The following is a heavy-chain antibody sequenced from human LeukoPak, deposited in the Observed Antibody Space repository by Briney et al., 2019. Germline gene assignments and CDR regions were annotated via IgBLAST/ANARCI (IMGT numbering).Heavy chain of an antibody. V-gene: IGHV4-39*07. D-gene: IGHD5-18*01. CDR2: IYYSGST. Sequence: SETLSLTRTVSGGSISSSSYYWGWIRQPPGKGLEWIGSIYYSGSTSYNPSLKSRVTISVDTSKNQFSLNLRSVTAADTAVYYCARDICGYNYGCFDSWGQGTLVTVSS. J-gene: IGHJ4*02. CDR1: GGSISSSSYY. CDR3: ARDICGYNYGCFDS.